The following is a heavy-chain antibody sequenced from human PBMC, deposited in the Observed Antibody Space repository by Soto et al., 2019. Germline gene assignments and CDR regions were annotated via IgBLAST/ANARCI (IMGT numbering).Heavy chain of an antibody. J-gene: IGHJ2*01. Sequence: TLSLTCTVSGDSINNNDYYWNWIRQTPGKGLEWIGYVYYSGSTYYIPSLKSRLSMSVDTSKNQFSLKLSSVTAADTAIYYCARMSYYYDRWYFDLWGRGTLVTVSS. CDR3: ARMSYYYDRWYFDL. D-gene: IGHD3-22*01. CDR1: GDSINNNDYY. CDR2: VYYSGST. V-gene: IGHV4-30-4*01.